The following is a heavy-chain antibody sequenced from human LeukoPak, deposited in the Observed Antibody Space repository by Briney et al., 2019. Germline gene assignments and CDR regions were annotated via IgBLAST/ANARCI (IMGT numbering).Heavy chain of an antibody. D-gene: IGHD3-3*01. Sequence: SQTLSLTCTVSSGSISSGSYYWSWIRQPAGKGLEWIGRIYTSGSTNYNPSLKSRVTISVDTSKNQFSLKLSSVTAADTAVYYCARSPGIFGVVITRDYWGQGTLVTVSS. J-gene: IGHJ4*02. CDR2: IYTSGST. CDR3: ARSPGIFGVVITRDY. CDR1: SGSISSGSYY. V-gene: IGHV4-61*02.